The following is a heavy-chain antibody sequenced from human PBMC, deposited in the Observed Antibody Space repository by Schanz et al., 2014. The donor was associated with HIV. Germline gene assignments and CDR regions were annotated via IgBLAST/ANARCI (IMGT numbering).Heavy chain of an antibody. CDR1: GFSISSYA. D-gene: IGHD6-19*01. CDR3: AKDPYQGSSGWLD. J-gene: IGHJ1*01. Sequence: EVQLLESGGGLAQPGGSLRLSCAASGFSISSYAMIWVRQAPGKGLEWVSAISDSGRTTYYGDSAKGRFTISRDNSKNTLYLQMHSLRAEDTAVYYCAKDPYQGSSGWLDWGQGTLVTVSS. V-gene: IGHV3-23*01. CDR2: ISDSGRTT.